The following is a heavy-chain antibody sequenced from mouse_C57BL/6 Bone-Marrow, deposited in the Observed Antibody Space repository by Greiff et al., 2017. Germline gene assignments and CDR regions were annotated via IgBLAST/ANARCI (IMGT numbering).Heavy chain of an antibody. CDR3: ARGVVARVWYFDV. D-gene: IGHD1-1*01. J-gene: IGHJ1*03. V-gene: IGHV5-4*01. Sequence: EVHLVESGGGLVKPGGSLKLSCAASGFTFSSYAMSWVRQTPEKRLEWVATISDGGSYTDYPDNVKGRFTISRYNAKNNLYLQMSHLKSEDTAMYYCARGVVARVWYFDVWGTGTTVTVSS. CDR1: GFTFSSYA. CDR2: ISDGGSYT.